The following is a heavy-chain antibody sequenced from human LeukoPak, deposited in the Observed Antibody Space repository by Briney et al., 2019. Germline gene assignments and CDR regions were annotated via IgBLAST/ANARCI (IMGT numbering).Heavy chain of an antibody. V-gene: IGHV3-15*01. Sequence: GGSLRLSCTGAGFTFATYTFNWVRQAPGKGLEWVGRIKSKTDGGTTDYAAPVKGRFTISRDDSKNTLYLQMNSLKTEDTAVYYCTTEPGMMAGISYWGQGTLVTVSS. CDR3: TTEPGMMAGISY. J-gene: IGHJ4*02. D-gene: IGHD6-19*01. CDR1: GFTFATYT. CDR2: IKSKTDGGTT.